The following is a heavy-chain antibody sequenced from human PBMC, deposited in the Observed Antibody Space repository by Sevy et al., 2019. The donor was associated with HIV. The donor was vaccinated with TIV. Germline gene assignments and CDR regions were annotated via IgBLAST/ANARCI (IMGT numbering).Heavy chain of an antibody. CDR3: ASSFDDILTGYYENYYYYYYMDV. V-gene: IGHV1-69*06. J-gene: IGHJ6*03. CDR2: IIPIFGTA. Sequence: ASVKVSCKASGGTFSSYAISWVRQAPGQGLEWMGGIIPIFGTANYAQKFQGRVTITADKSTSTAYMELSSLRSEDTAVYYCASSFDDILTGYYENYYYYYYMDVWGKGTTVTVSS. D-gene: IGHD3-9*01. CDR1: GGTFSSYA.